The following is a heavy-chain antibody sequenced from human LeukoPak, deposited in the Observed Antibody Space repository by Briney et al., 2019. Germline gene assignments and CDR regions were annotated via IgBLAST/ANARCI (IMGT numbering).Heavy chain of an antibody. CDR2: ISAYNGNT. CDR1: GYTFTSYG. V-gene: IGHV1-18*01. J-gene: IGHJ3*02. D-gene: IGHD3-9*01. Sequence: ASVKVSCKASGYTFTSYGISWVRQAPGQGLVWMGWISAYNGNTNYAQKLQGRVTMTTDTSTSTAYMELRSLRSDDTAVYYCARALAGVLRYFDWLYTYDAFDIWGQGTMVTVSS. CDR3: ARALAGVLRYFDWLYTYDAFDI.